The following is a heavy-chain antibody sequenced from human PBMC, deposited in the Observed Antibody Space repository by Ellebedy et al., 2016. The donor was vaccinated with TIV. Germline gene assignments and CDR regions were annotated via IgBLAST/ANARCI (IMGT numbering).Heavy chain of an antibody. J-gene: IGHJ6*02. CDR2: IIPIFGTA. Sequence: SVKVSXXASGGTFSSYAISWVRQAPGQGLEWMGGIIPIFGTANYAQKFQGRVTITADESTSTAYMELSSLRSEDTAVYYCARVMERQYYYYGMDVWGQGTTVTVSS. V-gene: IGHV1-69*13. CDR3: ARVMERQYYYYGMDV. D-gene: IGHD1-1*01. CDR1: GGTFSSYA.